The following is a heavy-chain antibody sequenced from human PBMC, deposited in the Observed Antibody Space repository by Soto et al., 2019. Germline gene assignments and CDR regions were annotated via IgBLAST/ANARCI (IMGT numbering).Heavy chain of an antibody. CDR1: GFTFTGYG. Sequence: PWGSLRLSCAVSGFTFTGYGMTWVRQAPGKGLEWVSTISGSGGGTYYTDSVKGRFTISRDTSKNTVSLEMSSLRVEDTAVYYCAKGREGTDGTFDSWGQGALVTVSS. V-gene: IGHV3-23*01. J-gene: IGHJ4*02. CDR2: ISGSGGGT. D-gene: IGHD1-1*01. CDR3: AKGREGTDGTFDS.